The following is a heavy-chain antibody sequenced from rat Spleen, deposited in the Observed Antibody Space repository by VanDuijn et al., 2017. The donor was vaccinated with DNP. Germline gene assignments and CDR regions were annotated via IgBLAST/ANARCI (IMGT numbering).Heavy chain of an antibody. CDR1: GFTFSNYY. CDR3: ARQGEAIVATPVFAY. Sequence: EVQLVESGGGLVQPGRSMKLSCAASGFTFSNYYMAWVRQAPTKGLEWVASISGGGGNTYYRDSVKGRFTISRDNAKSTLYLQMESLRSEEAATYYCARQGEAIVATPVFAYWGQGTLVTVSS. D-gene: IGHD1-2*01. J-gene: IGHJ3*01. V-gene: IGHV5S11*01. CDR2: ISGGGGNT.